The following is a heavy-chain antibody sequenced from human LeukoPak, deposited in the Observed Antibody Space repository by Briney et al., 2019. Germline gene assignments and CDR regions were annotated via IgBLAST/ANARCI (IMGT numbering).Heavy chain of an antibody. CDR1: GGSISSSSYY. Sequence: PSETLSLTCTVSGGSISSSSYYWGWIRQPPGKGLEWIGSIYYSGSTYYNPSLKSRVTISVDTSKNQFSLKLSSVTAADTAVYYCARGAIAAAFFDYWGQGTLVTVSS. CDR2: IYYSGST. V-gene: IGHV4-39*07. CDR3: ARGAIAAAFFDY. D-gene: IGHD6-13*01. J-gene: IGHJ4*02.